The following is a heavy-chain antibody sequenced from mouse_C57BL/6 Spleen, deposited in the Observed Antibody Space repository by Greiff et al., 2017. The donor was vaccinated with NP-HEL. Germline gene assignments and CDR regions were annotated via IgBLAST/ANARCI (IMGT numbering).Heavy chain of an antibody. Sequence: EVHLVESGGGLVQPGGSLKLSCAASGFTFSDYGMAWVRQAPRKGPEWVAFISNLAYSIYYADTVTGRFTISRENAKNTLYLEMSSLRSEDTAMYYCARTVVATGAMDYWGQGTSVTVSS. CDR2: ISNLAYSI. D-gene: IGHD1-1*01. CDR1: GFTFSDYG. J-gene: IGHJ4*01. V-gene: IGHV5-15*01. CDR3: ARTVVATGAMDY.